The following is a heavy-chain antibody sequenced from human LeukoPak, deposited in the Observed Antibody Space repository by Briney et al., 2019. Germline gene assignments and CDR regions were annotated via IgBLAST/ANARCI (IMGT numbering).Heavy chain of an antibody. CDR2: ISSSGSTI. Sequence: PGGSLRLSCAASGFTFGSYEMDWVRQAPGKGLEWVSYISSSGSTIYYADSVKGRFTISRDNAKNSLYLQMNSLRAEDTAVYYCARGPSLYYYYYGMDVWGKGTTVTVSS. CDR1: GFTFGSYE. CDR3: ARGPSLYYYYYGMDV. V-gene: IGHV3-48*03. J-gene: IGHJ6*04.